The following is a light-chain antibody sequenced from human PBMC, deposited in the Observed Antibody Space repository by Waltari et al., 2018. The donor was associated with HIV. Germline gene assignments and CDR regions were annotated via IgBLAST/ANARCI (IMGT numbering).Light chain of an antibody. CDR1: SRDLGRYNS. V-gene: IGLV2-14*01. Sequence: QSALTQPASVSGSPGHSIPISCTGTSRDLGRYNSFSWYQHHPGKAPKLLIYEVSNRPSGVSNRFSGSKSDNTAALTISGLQAEDEADYYCSSYTSDYTYVFGSGTEVTVL. J-gene: IGLJ1*01. CDR2: EVS. CDR3: SSYTSDYTYV.